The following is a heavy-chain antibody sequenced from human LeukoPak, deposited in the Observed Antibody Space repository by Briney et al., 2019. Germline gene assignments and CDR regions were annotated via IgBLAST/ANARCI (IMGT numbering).Heavy chain of an antibody. CDR2: ISAYNGNT. J-gene: IGHJ5*02. Sequence: ASVKVSCKASGYTFTSYGISWVRQAPGQGLEWMGWISAYNGNTNYAQKLQGRVTMTTDTSTSTAYMELRSLRSDDTAVYYCARVFCSGGSCYLPWFDPWGQGTLVTVSS. D-gene: IGHD2-15*01. V-gene: IGHV1-18*01. CDR3: ARVFCSGGSCYLPWFDP. CDR1: GYTFTSYG.